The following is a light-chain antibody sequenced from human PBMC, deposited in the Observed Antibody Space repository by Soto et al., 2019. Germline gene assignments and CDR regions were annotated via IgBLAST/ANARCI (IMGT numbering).Light chain of an antibody. CDR2: GAS. V-gene: IGKV3-20*01. Sequence: EIVLTQSPGTLSLSPGERATLSCRASQPVGVIYLAWYQQKPGQAPRLLIYGASSRATGIPDRFSGSGSGTDFTLTISRLEPEEFAVYYCQQYAGSPWTFGQGTKVEIK. CDR3: QQYAGSPWT. J-gene: IGKJ1*01. CDR1: QPVGVIY.